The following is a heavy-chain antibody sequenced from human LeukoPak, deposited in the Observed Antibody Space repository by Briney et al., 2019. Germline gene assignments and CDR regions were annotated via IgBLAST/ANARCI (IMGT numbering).Heavy chain of an antibody. D-gene: IGHD6-19*01. J-gene: IGHJ3*02. Sequence: SETLCLTCTVSGGSISSSYYYWGWIRQPPGKGLEWIGSIYYSGSTYYNPSLRSRVTISVDTSKNQFSLKLSSVTAADTAVYYCARHLIAVAGTGSVFDIWGQGTTVTVSS. CDR2: IYYSGST. V-gene: IGHV4-39*01. CDR3: ARHLIAVAGTGSVFDI. CDR1: GGSISSSYYY.